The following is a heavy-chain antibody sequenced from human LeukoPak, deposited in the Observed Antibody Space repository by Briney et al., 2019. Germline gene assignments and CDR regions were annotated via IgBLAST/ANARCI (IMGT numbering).Heavy chain of an antibody. D-gene: IGHD3-10*01. CDR2: INAGNGNT. CDR1: GYTFTSYA. J-gene: IGHJ5*02. V-gene: IGHV1-3*01. Sequence: ASVKVSCKASGYTFTSYAMHWVRQAPGQRLEWMGWINAGNGNTKYSQKFQGRVTITRDTSASTAYMELSSLRSEDTAVYYCARSPILWFGYSARFDPWGQGTLVTVSS. CDR3: ARSPILWFGYSARFDP.